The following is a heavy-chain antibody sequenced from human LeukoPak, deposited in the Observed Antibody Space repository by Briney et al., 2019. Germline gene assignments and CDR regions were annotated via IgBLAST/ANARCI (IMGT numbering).Heavy chain of an antibody. D-gene: IGHD2-15*01. J-gene: IGHJ4*02. V-gene: IGHV3-30*18. CDR2: ISYDGSNK. Sequence: GGSLRLSCAASGFTVSSNYMSWVRQAPGKGLEWVAVISYDGSNKYYADSVKGRFTISRDNSKNTLYLQMNSLRAEDTAVYYCAKDSCSGGSCYTGPAFDYWGQGTLVTVSS. CDR1: GFTVSSNY. CDR3: AKDSCSGGSCYTGPAFDY.